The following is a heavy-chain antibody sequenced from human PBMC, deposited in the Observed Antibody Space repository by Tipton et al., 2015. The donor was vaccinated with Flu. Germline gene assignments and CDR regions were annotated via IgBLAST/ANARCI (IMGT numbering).Heavy chain of an antibody. CDR2: IFTIGGT. V-gene: IGHV4-4*07. CDR3: ARDLRGYRGYTCGDAFDV. CDR1: GGSISRYY. D-gene: IGHD5-12*01. J-gene: IGHJ3*01. Sequence: LRLSCTVSGGSISRYYWSWIRQPAGKGLEWIGRIFTIGGTNYNPSLQSRVTMSVDTSKNQFSLKLSSVTAADTAVYYCARDLRGYRGYTCGDAFDVWGQGTMVTVSS.